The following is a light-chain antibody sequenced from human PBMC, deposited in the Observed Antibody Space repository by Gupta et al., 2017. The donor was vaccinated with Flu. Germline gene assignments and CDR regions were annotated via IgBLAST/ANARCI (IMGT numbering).Light chain of an antibody. V-gene: IGKV3-11*01. J-gene: IGKJ2*03. CDR2: DAS. CDR1: QSVSSY. Sequence: IVLTQSPATLSLSPGERATLSCRASQSVSSYLAWYQQQPGQAPSLLIYDASNRATGIPARFRGSGSGTDCTRTISSLEPEDFAVYYCQQRSNGPLYSFGQGTKLEIK. CDR3: QQRSNGPLYS.